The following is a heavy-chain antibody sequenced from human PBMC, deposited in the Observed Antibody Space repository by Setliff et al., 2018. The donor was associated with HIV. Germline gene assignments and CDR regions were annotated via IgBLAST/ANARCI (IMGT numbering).Heavy chain of an antibody. CDR1: GYMVTSFG. Sequence: ASVKVSCKASGYMVTSFGISWLRQAPGKGPEWMGWISAYNGNTNYAQKFQGRVSMTRDTSIFTAYMELSRLRSDDTAVYYCARGAVDDDYFEYWGQGTLVTVSS. CDR2: ISAYNGNT. V-gene: IGHV1-18*01. D-gene: IGHD2-15*01. J-gene: IGHJ4*02. CDR3: ARGAVDDDYFEY.